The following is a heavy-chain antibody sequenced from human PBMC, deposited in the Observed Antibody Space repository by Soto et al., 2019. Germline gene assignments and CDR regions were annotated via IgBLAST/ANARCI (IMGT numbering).Heavy chain of an antibody. D-gene: IGHD5-18*01. J-gene: IGHJ6*02. V-gene: IGHV4-39*01. CDR2: IYYSGST. CDR1: GGSISSSSYY. Sequence: PSETLSLTYTVSGGSISSSSYYWGWIRQPPGKGLEWIGSIYYSGSTYYNPSLKSRVTISVDTSKSQFSLKLSSVTAADTAVYYCTCIFSGGYGYGFYYYGMDVWGQGTTVTVSS. CDR3: TCIFSGGYGYGFYYYGMDV.